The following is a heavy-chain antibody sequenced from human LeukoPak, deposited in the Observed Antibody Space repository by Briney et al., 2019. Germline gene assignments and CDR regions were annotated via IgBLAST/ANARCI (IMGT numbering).Heavy chain of an antibody. J-gene: IGHJ6*02. CDR2: ISGSGGST. D-gene: IGHD5-18*01. Sequence: GGSLRLSCAASGFTFSSYAMSWVRQAPGKGLEWVSAISGSGGSTYYADSVKGRFTISRDNSKNTLYLQMNSLRAEDTAVYYCAKGVVMDTAMVTAGYYYGMDVWGQGTTVTVSS. V-gene: IGHV3-23*01. CDR1: GFTFSSYA. CDR3: AKGVVMDTAMVTAGYYYGMDV.